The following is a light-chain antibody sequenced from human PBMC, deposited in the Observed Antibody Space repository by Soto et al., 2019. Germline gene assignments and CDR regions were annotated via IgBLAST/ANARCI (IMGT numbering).Light chain of an antibody. CDR1: RSNIGSNT. V-gene: IGLV1-44*01. CDR2: SNN. CDR3: AAWDDSLNGPGVV. J-gene: IGLJ2*01. Sequence: QSVLTQPPSASGTPQQRVTIPGSGSRSNIGSNTVNCYQHLPGTAPKLLIYSNNQRPSGVPDRFSGSKSGTSASLAISGLQSEDEADYYCAAWDDSLNGPGVVFGGGTQLTVL.